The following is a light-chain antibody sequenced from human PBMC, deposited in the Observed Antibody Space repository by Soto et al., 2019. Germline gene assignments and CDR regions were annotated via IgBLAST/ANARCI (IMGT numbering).Light chain of an antibody. CDR2: DAS. J-gene: IGKJ5*01. CDR1: QSVRSER. Sequence: EIVSTQSPDTLSLSPGERATLSCRASQSVRSERLAWYQHKRGQAPRLAIFDASSRATGIPERFSGSGSGTEFTLTISSLQSEDFEIYYCQQYNNWPITFGQGTRLEIK. V-gene: IGKV3D-15*01. CDR3: QQYNNWPIT.